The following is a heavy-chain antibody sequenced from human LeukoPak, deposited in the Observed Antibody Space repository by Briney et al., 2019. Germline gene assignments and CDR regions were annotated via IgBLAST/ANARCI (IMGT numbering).Heavy chain of an antibody. J-gene: IGHJ6*03. D-gene: IGHD1-26*01. CDR1: GFIFSSYG. V-gene: IGHV3-30*02. CDR3: ARDREGGWELFGYYYYYMDV. Sequence: GGSLRLSCAASGFIFSSYGMHWVRQAPGKGLEWVAFIRYDGSKKYYADSVKGRFTISRDNSKNTLYLQMNSLRAEDTAVYYCARDREGGWELFGYYYYYMDVWGKGTTVTVSS. CDR2: IRYDGSKK.